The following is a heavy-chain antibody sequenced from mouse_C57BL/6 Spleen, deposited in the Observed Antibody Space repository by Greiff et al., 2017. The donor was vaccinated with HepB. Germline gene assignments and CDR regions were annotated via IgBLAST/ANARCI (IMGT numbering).Heavy chain of an antibody. J-gene: IGHJ2*01. Sequence: QVHVKQPGAELVRPGSSVKLSCKASGYTFTSYWMHWVKQRPIQGLEWIGNIDPSDSETHYNQKFKDKATLTVDKSSSTAYMQLSSLTSEDSAVYYCARGNYYGSSSFDYWGQGTTLTVSS. CDR2: IDPSDSET. CDR1: GYTFTSYW. V-gene: IGHV1-52*01. CDR3: ARGNYYGSSSFDY. D-gene: IGHD1-1*01.